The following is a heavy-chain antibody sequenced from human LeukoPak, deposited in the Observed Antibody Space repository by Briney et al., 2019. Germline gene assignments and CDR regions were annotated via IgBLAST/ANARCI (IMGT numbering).Heavy chain of an antibody. CDR3: ATHRITIFGVVPYYFDY. Sequence: PGGSLRPSCAASGFTVSSNYMSWVRQAPGKGLEWVSVIYSGGSTYYADSVKGRFTISRDNSKNTLYLQMNSLRAEDTAVYYCATHRITIFGVVPYYFDYWGQGTLVTVSS. CDR2: IYSGGST. J-gene: IGHJ4*02. D-gene: IGHD3-3*01. CDR1: GFTVSSNY. V-gene: IGHV3-53*01.